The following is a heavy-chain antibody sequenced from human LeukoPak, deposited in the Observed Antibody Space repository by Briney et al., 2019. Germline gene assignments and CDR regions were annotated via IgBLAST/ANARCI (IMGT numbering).Heavy chain of an antibody. V-gene: IGHV4-4*09. CDR3: ARPRGRRENAFDI. J-gene: IGHJ3*02. CDR2: IYTSGST. Sequence: SETLSLTCTVSGGSISSYYWSWIRQPPGTGLEWIGYIYTSGSTNYNPSLKSRVTISVDTSKNQFSLKLSSVTAADTAVYYCARPRGRRENAFDIWGQGTMVTVSS. CDR1: GGSISSYY. D-gene: IGHD1-26*01.